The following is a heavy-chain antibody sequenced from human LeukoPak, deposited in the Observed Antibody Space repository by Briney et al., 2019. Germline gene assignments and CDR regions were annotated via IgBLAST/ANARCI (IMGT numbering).Heavy chain of an antibody. CDR2: VYYTGTT. Sequence: SETLSLTCSVSGDSISSDSYYWSWIRQPPGKGLEWVGYVYYTGTTNFNPTLKSRVTISIDTSKNQFSLKLSSVTAADTAVYYCAREGSSIAARVAYNWFDPWGQGALVTVSS. D-gene: IGHD6-6*01. V-gene: IGHV4-61*01. CDR1: GDSISSDSYY. J-gene: IGHJ5*02. CDR3: AREGSSIAARVAYNWFDP.